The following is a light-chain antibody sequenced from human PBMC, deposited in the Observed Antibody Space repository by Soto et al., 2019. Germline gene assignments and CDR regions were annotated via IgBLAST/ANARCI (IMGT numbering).Light chain of an antibody. J-gene: IGKJ5*01. V-gene: IGKV3-11*01. CDR3: QQRSNWQIT. CDR1: QSVSSY. Sequence: EIVLTQSPATLSLSPGERATLSCRASQSVSSYLAWYQQKPGQAPRLLIYDASNRATGIPARFSGSASETDFTLTISSLETEDFAVYYCQQRSNWQITFGQGTRLEIK. CDR2: DAS.